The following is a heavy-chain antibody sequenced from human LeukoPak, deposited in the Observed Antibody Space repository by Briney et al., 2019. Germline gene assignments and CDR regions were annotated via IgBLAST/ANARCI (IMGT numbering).Heavy chain of an antibody. J-gene: IGHJ4*02. CDR1: AFTFDNFP. CDR3: ARGRAGDEEWELLLPLAF. Sequence: GGSLRLSCTASAFTFDNFPMHWVRQAPGKGLDWVALILKDGSNAFYADSVKGRFTISRDNSGNTLFLQMNSLRAEDTGIYYCARGRAGDEEWELLLPLAFWGQGTLVTVSS. CDR2: ILKDGSNA. V-gene: IGHV3-30-3*01. D-gene: IGHD1-26*01.